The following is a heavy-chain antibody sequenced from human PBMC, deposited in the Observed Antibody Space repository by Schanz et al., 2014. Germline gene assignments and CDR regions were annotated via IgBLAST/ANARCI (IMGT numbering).Heavy chain of an antibody. D-gene: IGHD1-7*01. CDR3: ARDRWNYEGGIFDI. J-gene: IGHJ3*02. CDR1: GYTFTNHS. Sequence: QVQVIQSGPEVKKPGASVKVSCKASGYTFTNHSLHWVRQAPGQVLEWIGRFMPFLGITNLAQKFQDRVTMTADKATSTAYMELSGLRSEDTAMYYCARDRWNYEGGIFDIWGQGPMVTVSS. V-gene: IGHV1-69*09. CDR2: FMPFLGIT.